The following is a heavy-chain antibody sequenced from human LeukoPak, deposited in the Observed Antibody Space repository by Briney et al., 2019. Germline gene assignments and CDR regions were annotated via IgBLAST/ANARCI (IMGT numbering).Heavy chain of an antibody. CDR2: INAGNGNT. J-gene: IGHJ3*02. CDR3: ARPTGATVTNDAFDI. V-gene: IGHV1-3*01. D-gene: IGHD4-17*01. Sequence: ASVKVPCKASGYTFTSYAMHWVRQAPGQRLEWMGWINAGNGNTKYSQKFQGRVTITSDTSASTAYMELSSLRSEDTAVYYCARPTGATVTNDAFDIWGQGTMVTVSS. CDR1: GYTFTSYA.